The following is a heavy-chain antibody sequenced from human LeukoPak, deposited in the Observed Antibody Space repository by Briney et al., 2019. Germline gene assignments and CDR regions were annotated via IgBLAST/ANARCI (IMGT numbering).Heavy chain of an antibody. CDR2: ISYDGSNK. J-gene: IGHJ4*02. Sequence: GRSLRLSCAASGFTFSSYAMHWVRQAPGKGLEWVAVISYDGSNKYYADSVKGRFTISRDNSKNTLYLQMNSLRAEDTAVYYCARDDGYYDFWSGYYRVWGQGTLVTVSS. V-gene: IGHV3-30-3*01. CDR3: ARDDGYYDFWSGYYRV. D-gene: IGHD3-3*01. CDR1: GFTFSSYA.